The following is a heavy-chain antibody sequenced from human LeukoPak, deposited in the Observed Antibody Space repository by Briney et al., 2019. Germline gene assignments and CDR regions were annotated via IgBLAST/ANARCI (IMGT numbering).Heavy chain of an antibody. D-gene: IGHD5-12*01. CDR1: GGTFSSYT. V-gene: IGHV1-69*04. CDR2: IIPILGIA. Sequence: SVKVSCKASGGTFSSYTISWVRQSPGQGLEWMGRIIPILGIANYAQKFQGRVTITADKSTSTAYMELSSLRAEDTAVYYCARDLMVATRHNWFDPWGQGTLVTVSS. CDR3: ARDLMVATRHNWFDP. J-gene: IGHJ5*02.